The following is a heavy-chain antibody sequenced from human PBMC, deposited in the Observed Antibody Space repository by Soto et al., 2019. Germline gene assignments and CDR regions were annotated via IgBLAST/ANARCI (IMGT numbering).Heavy chain of an antibody. Sequence: EVQLLESGGGLVQPGGSLRLSCAASGITFSNYAMSWVRQAPGKGLEWVSAITGTGGSTYYADSVKGRFTISRDNSKNTLYLQMNSLSAEDTAVYYCAKETHYYAVNRKWGQGTLVTLSS. V-gene: IGHV3-23*01. J-gene: IGHJ4*02. D-gene: IGHD3-3*01. CDR3: AKETHYYAVNRK. CDR1: GITFSNYA. CDR2: ITGTGGST.